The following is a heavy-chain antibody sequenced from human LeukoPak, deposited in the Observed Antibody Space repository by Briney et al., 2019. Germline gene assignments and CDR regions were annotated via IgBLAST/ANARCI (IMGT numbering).Heavy chain of an antibody. CDR2: IKQGGSEK. CDR1: GFTFSSYW. CDR3: ARVTRYDFWSGYQPLDY. V-gene: IGHV3-7*01. J-gene: IGHJ4*02. Sequence: GGSLRLSCAASGFTFSSYWMSWVRQAPGKGLEWVANIKQGGSEKYYVDSVKGRFTISRDNAKNSLYLQMNSLRAEDTAVYYCARVTRYDFWSGYQPLDYWGQGTLVTVSS. D-gene: IGHD3-3*01.